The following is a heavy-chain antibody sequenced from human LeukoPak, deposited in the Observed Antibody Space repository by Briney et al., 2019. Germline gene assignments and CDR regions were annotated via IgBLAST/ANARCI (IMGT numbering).Heavy chain of an antibody. CDR2: ISGSGGST. CDR1: GFTFSSYA. D-gene: IGHD6-13*01. J-gene: IGHJ6*03. V-gene: IGHV3-23*01. CDR3: AKNSDSSPLLYMDV. Sequence: PGGSLRLSCAASGFTFSSYAMSWVRQAPGKGLEWVSAISGSGGSTYYADSVKGRFTISRDNSKNTLYLQMNSLRAEDTAVYYCAKNSDSSPLLYMDVWGKGTTVTVSS.